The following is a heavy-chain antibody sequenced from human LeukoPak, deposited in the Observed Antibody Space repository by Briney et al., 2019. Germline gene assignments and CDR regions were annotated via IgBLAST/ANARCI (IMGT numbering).Heavy chain of an antibody. V-gene: IGHV3-64D*06. CDR3: VKDAHIVVVTAIPDY. CDR1: GFTFSSYA. Sequence: GGSLRLSCSASGFTFSSYAMRWVRQAPGKGLEYVSAISSNGGSTYYADSVKGRFTVSRDNSKNTLYLQMSSLRAEDTAVYYCVKDAHIVVVTAIPDYWGQGTLVTVSS. J-gene: IGHJ4*02. D-gene: IGHD2-21*02. CDR2: ISSNGGST.